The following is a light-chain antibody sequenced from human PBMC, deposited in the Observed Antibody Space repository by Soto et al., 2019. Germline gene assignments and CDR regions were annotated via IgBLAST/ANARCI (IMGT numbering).Light chain of an antibody. CDR3: QPGNCSPLS. Sequence: DIQMTQSPSSVSASVGGRVTITCRASQGISSWLAWYQPKPGKAPKLLIYAASSLQSGVPSRFSGSGSGTDFTLTINSLQPEDFSTCYCQPGNCSPLSFGGGTKAAIK. CDR1: QGISSW. J-gene: IGKJ4*01. V-gene: IGKV1D-12*01. CDR2: AAS.